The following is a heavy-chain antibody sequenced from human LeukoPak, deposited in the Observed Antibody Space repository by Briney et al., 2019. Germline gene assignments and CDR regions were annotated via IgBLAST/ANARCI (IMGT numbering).Heavy chain of an antibody. CDR3: AKGVVPADIRGFDY. Sequence: PGGSLRLSCAASGFTFSNYAMTWVRQAPGKGLEWVSGISGSGGSTYYADSVKGRFTVSRDNSRNTLYLQMKSLRAEDTAVYYCAKGVVPADIRGFDYWGQGTPVTVSS. V-gene: IGHV3-23*01. D-gene: IGHD2-2*01. CDR1: GFTFSNYA. CDR2: ISGSGGST. J-gene: IGHJ4*02.